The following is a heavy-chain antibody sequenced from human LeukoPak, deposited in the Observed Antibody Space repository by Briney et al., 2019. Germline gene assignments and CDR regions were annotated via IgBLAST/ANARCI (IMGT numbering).Heavy chain of an antibody. D-gene: IGHD3-10*01. CDR3: ARALLWFGELLGTDY. V-gene: IGHV3-30*04. CDR2: ISYDGSNK. Sequence: GGSLRLSCAASGFTFSSYAMHWVRQAPGKGLEWMAVISYDGSNKYYAASEKGLFTISRDNSKNTLYLQMNSLRAEDMAVYYCARALLWFGELLGTDYWGQGTLVTVSS. J-gene: IGHJ4*02. CDR1: GFTFSSYA.